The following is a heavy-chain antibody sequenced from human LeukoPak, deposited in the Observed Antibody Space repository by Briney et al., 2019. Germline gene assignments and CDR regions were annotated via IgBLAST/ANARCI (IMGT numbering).Heavy chain of an antibody. CDR2: MNPNSGNT. CDR1: GYTFTSYD. D-gene: IGHD2-15*01. V-gene: IGHV1-8*03. Sequence: GASVTVSCKASGYTFTSYDINWVRQATGQGLEWMGWMNPNSGNTGYAQKFQGRVTITRNTSISTAYMELSSLRSEDTAVYYCARGLIGYCSGGSCYPTYYYYYMDVWGKGTTVTVSS. J-gene: IGHJ6*03. CDR3: ARGLIGYCSGGSCYPTYYYYYMDV.